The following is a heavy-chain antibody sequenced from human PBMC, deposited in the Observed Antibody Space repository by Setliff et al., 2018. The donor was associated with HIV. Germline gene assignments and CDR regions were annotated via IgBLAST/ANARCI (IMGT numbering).Heavy chain of an antibody. J-gene: IGHJ4*02. CDR3: ARDGYYDSSGYYTYFDY. CDR2: IVPLLSVA. CDR1: GYTFTSYG. D-gene: IGHD3-22*01. V-gene: IGHV1-69*10. Sequence: SVKVSCKASGYTFTSYGIGWVRQAPGQGLEWVGGIVPLLSVANYAQKFQGRVTITTDESTSTAYMELSSLRSEDTAVYYCARDGYYDSSGYYTYFDYWGQGTLVTVSS.